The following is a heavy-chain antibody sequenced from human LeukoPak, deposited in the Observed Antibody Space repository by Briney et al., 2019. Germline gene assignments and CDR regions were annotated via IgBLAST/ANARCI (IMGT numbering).Heavy chain of an antibody. V-gene: IGHV4-31*03. CDR1: GGSISSGGYY. Sequence: SQTLSLTCTVSGGSISSGGYYWSWIRQHPGKGLEWIGYIYYSGCTYYNPSLKSRVTISVDTSKNQFSLKLSSVTAADTAVYYCARVREDIVVVPAGVAGPNWFDPWGQGTLVTVSS. J-gene: IGHJ5*02. CDR3: ARVREDIVVVPAGVAGPNWFDP. D-gene: IGHD2-2*01. CDR2: IYYSGCT.